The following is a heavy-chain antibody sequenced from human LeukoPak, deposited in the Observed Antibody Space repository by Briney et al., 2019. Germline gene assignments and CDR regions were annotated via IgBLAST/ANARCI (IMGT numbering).Heavy chain of an antibody. Sequence: PGGSLRLSCAASGFTFSDYYMSWIRQAPGKGLEWVSYISSSGSTIYYADSVKGRFTISRDNAKNSLYLQMNSLRAEDTPVYYCARGRITMITIGGGYDAFDIWGQGTMVTVSS. CDR3: ARGRITMITIGGGYDAFDI. D-gene: IGHD3-22*01. V-gene: IGHV3-11*04. CDR1: GFTFSDYY. CDR2: ISSSGSTI. J-gene: IGHJ3*02.